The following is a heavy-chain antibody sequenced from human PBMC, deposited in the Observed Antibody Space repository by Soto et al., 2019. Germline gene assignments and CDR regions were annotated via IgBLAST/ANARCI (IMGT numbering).Heavy chain of an antibody. J-gene: IGHJ4*02. Sequence: QITLKESGPSPVKPTQTLTVTCTFSGFSHSNSGVGVAWIRQPPGKALEWLALIYGDNDTRYSPSLKTRLTITKYTSKTPMVPTLTNMDPVTTATYCCAHSMRRDYSGCQRGSWHICDSWGQGNIVCVSS. CDR3: AHSMRRDYSGCQRGSWHICDS. D-gene: IGHD4-4*01. V-gene: IGHV2-5*02. CDR2: IYGDNDT. CDR1: GFSHSNSGVG.